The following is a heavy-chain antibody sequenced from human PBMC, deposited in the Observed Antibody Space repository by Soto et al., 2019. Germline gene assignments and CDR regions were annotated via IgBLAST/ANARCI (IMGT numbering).Heavy chain of an antibody. CDR2: IIPIFGTA. CDR3: ASSRDYYDSSGPTGDY. V-gene: IGHV1-69*01. CDR1: GGTFSSYA. Sequence: QVQLVQSGAEVKKPGSSVKVSCKASGGTFSSYAISWVRQAPGQGLEWMGGIIPIFGTANYAQKFQGRVTITADESTSTAYMELGSLRSEDTAVYYCASSRDYYDSSGPTGDYWGQGTLVTVSS. D-gene: IGHD3-22*01. J-gene: IGHJ4*02.